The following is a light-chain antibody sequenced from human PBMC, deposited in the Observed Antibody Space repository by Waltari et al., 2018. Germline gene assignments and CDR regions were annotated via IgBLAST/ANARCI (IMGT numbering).Light chain of an antibody. CDR3: QHYLRLPVT. V-gene: IGKV3-20*01. CDR2: GAS. Sequence: EIVLTQSPGTLSLSPGESATLSCRTSQSVTRALAWYQQKPGQAPRLLIYGASNLATGSPYRFSGSGSGTDFSLTISSLGPEDFAVYYCQHYLRLPVTFGQGTKVEVK. CDR1: QSVTRA. J-gene: IGKJ1*01.